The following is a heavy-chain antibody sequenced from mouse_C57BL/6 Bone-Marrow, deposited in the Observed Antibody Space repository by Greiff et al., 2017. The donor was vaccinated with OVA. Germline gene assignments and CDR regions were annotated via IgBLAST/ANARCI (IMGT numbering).Heavy chain of an antibody. CDR2: IDPSDSYT. CDR1: GYTFTSYW. J-gene: IGHJ2*01. V-gene: IGHV1-59*01. Sequence: QVQLQQPGAELVRPGTSVKLSCKASGYTFTSYWMHWVKQRPGQGLEWIGVIDPSDSYTNYNQKFKGKATLTVDTSSSTAYMQLSSLTSEDSAVYYCARLDYGSSYGYWGQGTTLTVSS. CDR3: ARLDYGSSYGY. D-gene: IGHD1-1*01.